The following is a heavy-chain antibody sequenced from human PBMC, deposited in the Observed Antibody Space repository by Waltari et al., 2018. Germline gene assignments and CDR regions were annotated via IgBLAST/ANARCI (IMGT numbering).Heavy chain of an antibody. Sequence: QVQLQESGPGLVKPSETLSLTCTVSGDSISGYYWIWIRQPAGQGLEWIGRIHTTGRTSYNPSLKTRLTLSLDTSTNQFSLKLSSLTAADTAVYYCARDLLYIGGNYFYSGLDVWGQGTTVTVSS. D-gene: IGHD1-26*01. CDR2: IHTTGRT. CDR1: GDSISGYY. J-gene: IGHJ6*02. CDR3: ARDLLYIGGNYFYSGLDV. V-gene: IGHV4-4*07.